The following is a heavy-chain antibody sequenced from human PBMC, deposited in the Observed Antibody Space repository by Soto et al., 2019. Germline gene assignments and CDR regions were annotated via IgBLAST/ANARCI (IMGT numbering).Heavy chain of an antibody. CDR1: GGTFSSYT. CDR3: AKGRGYCSSTSCYVGSDY. D-gene: IGHD2-2*01. CDR2: IIPILGIA. Sequence: QVQLVQSGAEVKKPGSSVKVSCKASGGTFSSYTISWVRQAPGQGLEWMGRIIPILGIANYAQKFQGRVTITADKSTSTAYMELNSLRAEDTAVYYCAKGRGYCSSTSCYVGSDYWGQGTLVTVSS. J-gene: IGHJ4*02. V-gene: IGHV1-69*02.